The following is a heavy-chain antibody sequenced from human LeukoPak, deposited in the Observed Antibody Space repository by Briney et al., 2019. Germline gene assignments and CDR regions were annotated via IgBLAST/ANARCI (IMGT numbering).Heavy chain of an antibody. CDR3: ARFDFWSGYSMEDY. D-gene: IGHD3-3*01. Sequence: GTSVKVSCKASGYTFTGYYMHWVRQAHGHGLEWMGWINPNSGGTNYAQKFQGRVTMTRDTSISTAYMELSRLRSDDTAVYYCARFDFWSGYSMEDYWGQGTLVTVSS. J-gene: IGHJ4*02. CDR1: GYTFTGYY. CDR2: INPNSGGT. V-gene: IGHV1-2*02.